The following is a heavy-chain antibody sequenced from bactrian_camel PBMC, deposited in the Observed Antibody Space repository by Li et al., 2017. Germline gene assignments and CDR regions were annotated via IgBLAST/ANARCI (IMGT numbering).Heavy chain of an antibody. CDR2: INRRGTT. CDR1: PYRNC. Sequence: QVQLVESGGGSVQAGGSLSLSCAASPYRNCMAWFRQTPEKEREGVAVINRRGTTRYADFVSGRFAISKVNAEKTLYLQMSNLKPEDTAMYFCAAQYTGISGCYSTSLDPATFDYWGQGTQVTVS. D-gene: IGHD1*01. V-gene: IGHV3S53*01. J-gene: IGHJ4*01. CDR3: AAQYTGISGCYSTSLDPATFDY.